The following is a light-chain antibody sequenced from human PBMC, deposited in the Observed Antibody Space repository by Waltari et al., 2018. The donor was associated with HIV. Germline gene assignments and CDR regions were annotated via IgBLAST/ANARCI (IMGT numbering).Light chain of an antibody. J-gene: IGKJ4*01. Sequence: DLVMTPSPDSLPVLLGERAAMKWRSSRTVYFNSNNQNYLAWYQQKPGQSPKVLIYWASTRASGVPGRFSGSGSGTDFNLTISSLQADDVAVYYCQQYYTIESTFGGGTKVEIK. V-gene: IGKV4-1*01. CDR1: RTVYFNSNNQNY. CDR2: WAS. CDR3: QQYYTIEST.